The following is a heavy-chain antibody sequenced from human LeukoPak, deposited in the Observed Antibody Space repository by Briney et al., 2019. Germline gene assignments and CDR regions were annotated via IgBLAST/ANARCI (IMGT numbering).Heavy chain of an antibody. CDR2: IYSGGST. Sequence: PGGSLRLSCAASGFTVSRNYMSWVRRAPGKGLEWVSVIYSGGSTYYADSVKGRFTISRDNSKNTLYLQMNNLRAEDTAVYYCAKLGISDRIDYWGQGTLVTVSS. D-gene: IGHD3-16*01. V-gene: IGHV3-53*01. CDR1: GFTVSRNY. CDR3: AKLGISDRIDY. J-gene: IGHJ4*02.